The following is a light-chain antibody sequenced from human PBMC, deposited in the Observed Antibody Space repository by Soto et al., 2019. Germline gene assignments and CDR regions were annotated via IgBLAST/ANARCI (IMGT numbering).Light chain of an antibody. CDR2: KAS. CDR1: QSISSW. J-gene: IGKJ1*01. Sequence: DIQMTPSPSTLSASVGDRVIITCRASQSISSWLAWYQQKPGKAPKLLIYKASSLESGVPTRFSGSGSGTEFTLTISSLQPDDFATYYCQQSYSTPRTFGQGTKVDI. V-gene: IGKV1-5*03. CDR3: QQSYSTPRT.